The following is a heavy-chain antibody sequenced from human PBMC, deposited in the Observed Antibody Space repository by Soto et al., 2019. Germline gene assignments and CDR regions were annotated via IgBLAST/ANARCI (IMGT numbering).Heavy chain of an antibody. CDR2: ISGSGGST. CDR1: GFTFITYA. CDR3: ARGGGATHY. V-gene: IGHV3-23*01. Sequence: EVQLLESGGGLVQPGGSLRLSCAASGFTFITYAMSWVRRAPGKGLEWISAISGSGGSTFYADSVKGRFTVSRDNYKNTLYLQMNSLRAEDTAVYFCARGGGATHYWGQGPRVTVSS. J-gene: IGHJ4*02. D-gene: IGHD1-26*01.